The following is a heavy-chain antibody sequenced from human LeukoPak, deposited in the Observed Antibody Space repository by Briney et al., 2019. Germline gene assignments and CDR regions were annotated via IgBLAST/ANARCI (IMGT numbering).Heavy chain of an antibody. Sequence: GGSLRLSCAASGFTFSDYYMSWIRQAPGKGLEWVSYISSSGSTIYYADSVKGRFTISRDNAKNSLYLQMNSLRAEDTAVYYCARDLRYYYDSSAKGSDYWREGTLVSVSS. CDR1: GFTFSDYY. V-gene: IGHV3-11*01. J-gene: IGHJ4*02. D-gene: IGHD3-22*01. CDR2: ISSSGSTI. CDR3: ARDLRYYYDSSAKGSDY.